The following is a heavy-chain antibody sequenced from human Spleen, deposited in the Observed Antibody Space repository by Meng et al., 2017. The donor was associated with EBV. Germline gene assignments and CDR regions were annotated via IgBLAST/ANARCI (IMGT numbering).Heavy chain of an antibody. CDR3: AKDRYYYGSGISGASDY. CDR1: GFTFSTYA. V-gene: IGHV3-23*01. D-gene: IGHD3-10*01. Sequence: EVQLLESGGGLVQPGGSLRLSCAASGFTFSTYAMTWVRQAPGKGLEWVSVTTGSGGTTYYADSVKGRFTISRDNSKNTLYLQMNNLKTDDTAVYYCAKDRYYYGSGISGASDYWGLGTLVTVSS. CDR2: TTGSGGTT. J-gene: IGHJ4*02.